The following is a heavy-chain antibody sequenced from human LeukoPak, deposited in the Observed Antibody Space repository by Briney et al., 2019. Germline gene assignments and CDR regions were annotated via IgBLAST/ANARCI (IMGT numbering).Heavy chain of an antibody. CDR1: GYTFTSYY. J-gene: IGHJ4*02. CDR3: ARTTYYDSSGYYGY. D-gene: IGHD3-22*01. CDR2: ISAYNGNT. V-gene: IGHV1-18*04. Sequence: GASVKVSCKASGYTFTSYYMHWVRQAPGQGLEWMGWISAYNGNTNYAQKLQGRVTMTTDTSTSTAYMELRSLRSDDTAVYYCARTTYYDSSGYYGYWGQGTLVTVSS.